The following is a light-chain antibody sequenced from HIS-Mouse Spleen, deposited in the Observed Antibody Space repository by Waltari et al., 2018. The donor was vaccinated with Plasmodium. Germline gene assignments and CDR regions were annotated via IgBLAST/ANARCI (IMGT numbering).Light chain of an antibody. Sequence: SYELTQPPSVSVSPGQTARITCSGDALPKQYAYWYQQKPGQAPVLGIYKDSERPSGIAERFSGSSSGTTVTLTISGVQAEDEADYYCQSADSSGTPNWVFGGGTKLTVL. V-gene: IGLV3-25*03. CDR1: ALPKQY. CDR3: QSADSSGTPNWV. J-gene: IGLJ3*02. CDR2: KDS.